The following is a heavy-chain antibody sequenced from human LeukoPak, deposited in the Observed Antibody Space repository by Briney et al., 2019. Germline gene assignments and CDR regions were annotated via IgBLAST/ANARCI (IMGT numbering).Heavy chain of an antibody. CDR1: GYSFTSYW. D-gene: IGHD3-22*01. Sequence: GESLKVSCKGSGYSFTSYWIGWVRQMPGKGLEWMGIIYPGDSDTRYSPSFQGQVTISADKSISTAYLQWSSLKASDTAMYYCARRKIYDSSGYTPPFDYWGQGTLVTVSS. V-gene: IGHV5-51*01. J-gene: IGHJ4*02. CDR2: IYPGDSDT. CDR3: ARRKIYDSSGYTPPFDY.